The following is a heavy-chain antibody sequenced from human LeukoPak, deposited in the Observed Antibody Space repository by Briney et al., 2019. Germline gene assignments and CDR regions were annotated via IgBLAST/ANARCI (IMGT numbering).Heavy chain of an antibody. V-gene: IGHV1-69*05. Sequence: ASVKVSCKASGGTFSSYAISWVRQAPGQGLEWMGGIIPIFGTANHAQKFQGRVTITTDESTSTAYMELSSLSSEDTAVYYCARAGHYYDSSGYYYDWGQGTLVTVSS. CDR1: GGTFSSYA. CDR3: ARAGHYYDSSGYYYD. CDR2: IIPIFGTA. D-gene: IGHD3-22*01. J-gene: IGHJ4*02.